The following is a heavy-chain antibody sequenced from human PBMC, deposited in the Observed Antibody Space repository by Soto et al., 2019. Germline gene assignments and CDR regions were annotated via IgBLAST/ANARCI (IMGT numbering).Heavy chain of an antibody. D-gene: IGHD2-2*03. CDR2: IYPGDSNT. Sequence: GESLKISCKGSRYNFTSYWIGWVRQTPGKGLEWMGIIYPGDSNTRYKPSFQGQVTISADKSITTAYLQWSSLKASDTAIYYCARHFGFCSTTSCSIDAWGQGTLVTVSS. CDR1: RYNFTSYW. J-gene: IGHJ5*02. V-gene: IGHV5-51*01. CDR3: ARHFGFCSTTSCSIDA.